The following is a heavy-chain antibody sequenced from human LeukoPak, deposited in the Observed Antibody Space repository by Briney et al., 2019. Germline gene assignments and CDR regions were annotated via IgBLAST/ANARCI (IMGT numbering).Heavy chain of an antibody. CDR3: ARDAQGYCTDGPCSRFFDS. Sequence: SETLSLTCTVSGGSISGFHWNWIRQPAGRGLEWIGRIYPSESTNYNPSLRSRITMSVDTSRNHFSLRLTSVTAADTAVYYCARDAQGYCTDGPCSRFFDSWGQGALVTVSS. J-gene: IGHJ4*02. V-gene: IGHV4-4*07. CDR2: IYPSEST. CDR1: GGSISGFH. D-gene: IGHD2-8*01.